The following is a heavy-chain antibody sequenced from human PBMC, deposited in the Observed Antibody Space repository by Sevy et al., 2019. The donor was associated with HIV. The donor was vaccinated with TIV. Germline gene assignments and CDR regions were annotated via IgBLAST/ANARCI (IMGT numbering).Heavy chain of an antibody. D-gene: IGHD1-26*01. CDR2: IRPDGSDK. Sequence: GGSLRLSCTGSGFTFGDYAMTWVRQAPGKGLEWVANIRPDGSDKYYVDSVKGRFTISRDNAKNSLYLQMNSLRADDTAMYYCARGVGLDCWGQGALVTVSS. V-gene: IGHV3-7*01. CDR1: GFTFGDYA. CDR3: ARGVGLDC. J-gene: IGHJ4*02.